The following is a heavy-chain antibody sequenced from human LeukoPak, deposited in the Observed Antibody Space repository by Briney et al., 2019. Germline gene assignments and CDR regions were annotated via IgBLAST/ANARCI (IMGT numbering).Heavy chain of an antibody. J-gene: IGHJ5*02. D-gene: IGHD2-15*01. V-gene: IGHV3-9*01. CDR1: GFTFDDYG. Sequence: GGSLRLSCAASGFTFDDYGMSWVRQAPGKGLEWVSGISWNSGSIGYADSVKGRFTISRDNSKNSLYLQMNSLRAEDTALYYCAKDGVVAALGDNWFDPWGQGTLVTVSS. CDR2: ISWNSGSI. CDR3: AKDGVVAALGDNWFDP.